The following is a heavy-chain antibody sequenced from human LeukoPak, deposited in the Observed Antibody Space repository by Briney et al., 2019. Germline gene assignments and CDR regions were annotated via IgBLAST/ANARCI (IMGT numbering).Heavy chain of an antibody. Sequence: PSETLSLTCTVSGGSLSSYYWSWIRQPPGKGLEWIGYIYYSGSTNYNPSLKSRVTISVDTSKNRFSLKLSSVTAADTAVYYCARGYSSSSGRRAFDIWGQGTMVTVSS. D-gene: IGHD6-6*01. CDR2: IYYSGST. CDR1: GGSLSSYY. J-gene: IGHJ3*02. CDR3: ARGYSSSSGRRAFDI. V-gene: IGHV4-59*01.